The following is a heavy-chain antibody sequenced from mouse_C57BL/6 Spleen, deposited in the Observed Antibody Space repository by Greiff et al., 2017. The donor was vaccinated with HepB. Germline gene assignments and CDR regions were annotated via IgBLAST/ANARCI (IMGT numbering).Heavy chain of an antibody. CDR2: IYPGDGDT. CDR1: GYAFSSYW. D-gene: IGHD2-4*01. CDR3: ARGYYDYDEVFDY. V-gene: IGHV1-80*01. Sequence: VQLQQSGAELVKPGASVKISCKASGYAFSSYWMNWVKQRPGKGLEWIGQIYPGDGDTNSNGKFKGKATLTADKSSSTAYMQLSSLTSEYSAVYFCARGYYDYDEVFDYWGQGTTLTVSS. J-gene: IGHJ2*01.